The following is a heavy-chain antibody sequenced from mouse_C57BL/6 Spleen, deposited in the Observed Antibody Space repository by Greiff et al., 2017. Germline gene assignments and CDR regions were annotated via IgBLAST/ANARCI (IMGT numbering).Heavy chain of an antibody. CDR1: GYAFPNYL. CDR3: ARDGLRSYFDY. CDR2: INPGSGGT. D-gene: IGHD1-1*01. J-gene: IGHJ2*01. Sequence: QVQLKQSGAELVRPGTSVKVSCKASGYAFPNYLLAWVKQRPGQGLEWIGVINPGSGGTNYNEKFKGKATLNADKSSTPAYMQLSSLPSDDSPFYFCARDGLRSYFDYWGQGTTLTVSS. V-gene: IGHV1-54*01.